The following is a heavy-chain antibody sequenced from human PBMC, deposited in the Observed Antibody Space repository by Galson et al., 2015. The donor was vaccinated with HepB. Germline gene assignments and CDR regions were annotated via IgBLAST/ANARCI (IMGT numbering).Heavy chain of an antibody. CDR2: ISSSSSTI. V-gene: IGHV3-48*04. CDR3: ARPLVRGVMPNPFLDY. Sequence: SLRLSCAASGFTFSSYSMNWVRQAPGKGLEWVSYISSSSSTIYYADSVKGRFTISRDNAKNSLYLQMNSLRAEDTAVYYCARPLVRGVMPNPFLDYWGQGTLVTVSS. D-gene: IGHD3-10*01. J-gene: IGHJ4*02. CDR1: GFTFSSYS.